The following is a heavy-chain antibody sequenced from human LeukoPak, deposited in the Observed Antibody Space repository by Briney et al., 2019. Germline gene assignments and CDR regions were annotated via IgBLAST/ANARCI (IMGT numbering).Heavy chain of an antibody. CDR3: ASTRGSYYRYYFDY. D-gene: IGHD1-26*01. V-gene: IGHV3-53*01. CDR1: GFTVSSNY. J-gene: IGHJ4*02. CDR2: IYSGGST. Sequence: PGGSLRLSCAASGFTVSSNYMSWVRQAPGKGLEWVSVIYSGGSTYYADSVKGRFTISRDNSKNTLYLQMNSLRAEDTAVYYCASTRGSYYRYYFDYWGQGTLVTVSS.